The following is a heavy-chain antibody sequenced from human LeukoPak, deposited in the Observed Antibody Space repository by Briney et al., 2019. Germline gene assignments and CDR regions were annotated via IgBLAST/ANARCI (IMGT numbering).Heavy chain of an antibody. CDR2: INWNGGST. D-gene: IGHD1-7*01. CDR1: GFTFDDYG. V-gene: IGHV3-20*04. Sequence: PGGSLRLSCAASGFTFDDYGMSWVRQAPGKGLEWVSGINWNGGSTGYADSVKGRFTISRDNAKNSLYLQMNSLRAEDTPVYYCARVELAPYYYYMDVWGKGTTVTVSS. CDR3: ARVELAPYYYYMDV. J-gene: IGHJ6*03.